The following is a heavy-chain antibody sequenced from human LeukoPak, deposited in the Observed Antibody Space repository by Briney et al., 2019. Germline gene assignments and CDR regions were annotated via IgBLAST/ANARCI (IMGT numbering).Heavy chain of an antibody. Sequence: SETLSLPCTVSGGSISSSSYYWGWIRQPPGKGLEWIGSIYYSGSTYYNPSLKSRVTISVDTSKNQFSLQLNSVTPEDTAVYYCARSLPPGYEGFYYYYMDVWGKGTTVTISS. V-gene: IGHV4-39*01. CDR2: IYYSGST. CDR3: ARSLPPGYEGFYYYYMDV. CDR1: GGSISSSSYY. D-gene: IGHD5-12*01. J-gene: IGHJ6*03.